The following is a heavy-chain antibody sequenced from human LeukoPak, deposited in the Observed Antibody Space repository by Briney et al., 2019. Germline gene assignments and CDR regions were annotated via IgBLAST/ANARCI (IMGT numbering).Heavy chain of an antibody. Sequence: PGGSLRLSCAASGFTFSSYWMSWVRQAPGKGLEWMANIKQDGSEKYYVGSVKGRFTTSRDNAKNSLYLQMNSLRAEDTAVYYCARLNDYGDFDAFDIWGQGTMVTVSS. CDR3: ARLNDYGDFDAFDI. V-gene: IGHV3-7*01. D-gene: IGHD4-17*01. CDR2: IKQDGSEK. CDR1: GFTFSSYW. J-gene: IGHJ3*02.